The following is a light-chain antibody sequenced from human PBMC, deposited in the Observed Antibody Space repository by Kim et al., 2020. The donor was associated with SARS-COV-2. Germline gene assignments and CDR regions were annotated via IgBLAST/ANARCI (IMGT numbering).Light chain of an antibody. CDR3: SSYTGTTTWV. Sequence: GESITISCSGSSSDIGGYNYVSWYQQHPGKAPKLMIYDVTKRPSGVSDRFSGSKSANMASLTIFGLQAEDEADYYCSSYTGTTTWVFGGGTQLTVL. J-gene: IGLJ3*02. V-gene: IGLV2-14*03. CDR2: DVT. CDR1: SSDIGGYNY.